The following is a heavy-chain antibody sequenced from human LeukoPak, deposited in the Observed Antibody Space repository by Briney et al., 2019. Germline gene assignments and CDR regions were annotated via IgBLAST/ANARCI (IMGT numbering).Heavy chain of an antibody. CDR2: MNPNSGNT. V-gene: IGHV1-8*01. D-gene: IGHD3-10*01. CDR3: ARGSLNYYGSGSSTDFDY. Sequence: ASVKVSCKASGYTFTSYDINWVRQATGQGLEWMGWMNPNSGNTGYAQKFQGRVTMTRNTSISTAYMELSSLRSEDTAVYYCARGSLNYYGSGSSTDFDYWSQGTLVTVSS. CDR1: GYTFTSYD. J-gene: IGHJ4*02.